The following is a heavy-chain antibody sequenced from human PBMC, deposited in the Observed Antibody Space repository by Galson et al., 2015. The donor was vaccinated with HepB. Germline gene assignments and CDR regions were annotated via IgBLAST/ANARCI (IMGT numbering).Heavy chain of an antibody. V-gene: IGHV1-18*04. CDR2: ISAYNGNT. CDR1: GYTFTSYG. Sequence: SVKVSCKASGYTFTSYGISWVRQAPGQGLEWMGWISAYNGNTNYAQKLQGRVTMTTDTSTSTAYMELRSLRSDDTAVYYCARDLRRYDSSGYYPFDYWGQGTLVTVSS. D-gene: IGHD3-22*01. J-gene: IGHJ4*02. CDR3: ARDLRRYDSSGYYPFDY.